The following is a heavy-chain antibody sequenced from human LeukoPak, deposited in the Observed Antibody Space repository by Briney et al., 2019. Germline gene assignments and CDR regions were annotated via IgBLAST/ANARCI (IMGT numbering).Heavy chain of an antibody. J-gene: IGHJ4*02. V-gene: IGHV3-23*01. CDR2: ISSSGSGGNT. D-gene: IGHD3-22*01. CDR3: ASGYYYDSSGYHPLDY. Sequence: PGGSLRLSCAASGVTLSSYAMSWARQAPGKGLEWVSGISSSGSGGNTYYADSVKGRFTISRDNSKNTLYLQMNSLRAEDTAVYYCASGYYYDSSGYHPLDYWGQGTLVTVSS. CDR1: GVTLSSYA.